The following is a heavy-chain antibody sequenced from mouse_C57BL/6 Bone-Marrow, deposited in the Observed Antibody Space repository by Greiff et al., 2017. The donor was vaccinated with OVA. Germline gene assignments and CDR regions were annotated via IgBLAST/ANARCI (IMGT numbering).Heavy chain of an antibody. Sequence: ESGPGLVKPSQSLSLPCSVTGYSITSGYYWNWIRQFPGNKLEWMGYISYDGSNNYNPSLKNRISLTRDTSKNQFFRKLNSVTTEDTATYYCARERRLLRYYYARDDWGQGTSVTGSS. D-gene: IGHD2-3*01. J-gene: IGHJ4*01. CDR1: GYSITSGYY. CDR2: ISYDGSN. V-gene: IGHV3-6*01. CDR3: ARERRLLRYYYARDD.